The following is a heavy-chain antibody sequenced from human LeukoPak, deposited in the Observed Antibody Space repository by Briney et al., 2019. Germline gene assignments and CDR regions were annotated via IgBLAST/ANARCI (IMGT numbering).Heavy chain of an antibody. CDR1: GFTFSSYG. CDR3: AKPGGVVPEGSFQH. CDR2: ISYDGSNK. J-gene: IGHJ1*01. D-gene: IGHD2-2*01. Sequence: PGRSLRLSCAACGFTFSSYGMHWVRQAPGKGLEWVAVISYDGSNKYYADPVKGRFTISRDNSKNTLYLQMNSLRAEDTAVYYCAKPGGVVPEGSFQHWGQGTLVTVSS. V-gene: IGHV3-30*18.